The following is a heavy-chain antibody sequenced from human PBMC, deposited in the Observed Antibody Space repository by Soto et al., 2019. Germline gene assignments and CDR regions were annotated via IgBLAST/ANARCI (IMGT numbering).Heavy chain of an antibody. CDR3: ARDSGMVTSEGFDY. CDR2: IIPIFGTA. V-gene: IGHV1-69*13. CDR1: GGTFSSYA. D-gene: IGHD2-15*01. J-gene: IGHJ4*02. Sequence: GASVKVSCKASGGTFSSYAISWVRQAPGQGLEWMGGIIPIFGTANYAQKFQGRVTITADESTSTAYMELSSLRSEDTAVYCCARDSGMVTSEGFDYWGQGTLVTVSS.